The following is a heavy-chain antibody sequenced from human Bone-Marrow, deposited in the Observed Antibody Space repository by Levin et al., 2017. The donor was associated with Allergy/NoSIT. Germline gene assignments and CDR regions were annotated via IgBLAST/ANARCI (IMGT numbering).Heavy chain of an antibody. CDR1: GFTFSNYW. CDR3: ARVSGIQLRAGMDV. D-gene: IGHD5-18*01. V-gene: IGHV3-74*01. CDR2: IKTDGSYT. Sequence: QSGGSLRLSCVASGFTFSNYWMHWVRQAPGKGLVWVSRIKTDGSYTSYADSVEGRFTISRDNAKNTLYLQMNSLRAEDTAVYYCARVSGIQLRAGMDVWGKGTTVTVTS. J-gene: IGHJ6*04.